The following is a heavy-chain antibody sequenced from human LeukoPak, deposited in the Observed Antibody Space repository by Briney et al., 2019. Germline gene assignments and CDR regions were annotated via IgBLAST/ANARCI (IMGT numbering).Heavy chain of an antibody. CDR2: ITSDGSST. D-gene: IGHD1-26*01. CDR3: EATGVGGY. J-gene: IGHJ4*02. V-gene: IGHV3-74*01. Sequence: GGSLRLSCAASGFTFSSYWMHWVRQVPGKGLVWVSRITSDGSSTNYADSVKGRFTISRDNAKNTLYLQMNSLRAEDTAAYYCEATGVGGYWGQGTLVTVSS. CDR1: GFTFSSYW.